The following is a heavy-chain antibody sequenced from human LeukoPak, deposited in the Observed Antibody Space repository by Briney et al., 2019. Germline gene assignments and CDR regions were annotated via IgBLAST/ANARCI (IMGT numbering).Heavy chain of an antibody. D-gene: IGHD3/OR15-3a*01. CDR3: ARQEIGLRSFDP. Sequence: SETLSLTCAVYGGSFSGYYWSWIRQPPGKGLEWIGEINHSGSTNYNPSLKSRVTISVDTSKNQFSLNLSSVTAADTAVYYCARQEIGLRSFDPWGQGTLVTVSP. J-gene: IGHJ5*02. V-gene: IGHV4-34*01. CDR1: GGSFSGYY. CDR2: INHSGST.